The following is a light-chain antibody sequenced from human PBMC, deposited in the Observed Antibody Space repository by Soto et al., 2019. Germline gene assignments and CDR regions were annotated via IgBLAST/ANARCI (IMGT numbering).Light chain of an antibody. CDR3: QQYNNWPPVYT. V-gene: IGKV3-15*01. Sequence: EIVMTQSPATLSVSPGERATLSCRASQSVSSNLAWYQQKPGQAPRLLIYGASTRATGIQARFSGSGSGTDFTLTISSLQSEDFAVYYCQQYNNWPPVYTFGQGTKLEIK. J-gene: IGKJ2*01. CDR1: QSVSSN. CDR2: GAS.